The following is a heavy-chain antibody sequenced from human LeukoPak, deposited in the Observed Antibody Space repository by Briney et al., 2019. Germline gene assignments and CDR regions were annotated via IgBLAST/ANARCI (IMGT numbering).Heavy chain of an antibody. CDR1: GFTFSSYA. CDR3: AKDWGTEYYDILTGYPPPDY. CDR2: ISGSGGST. D-gene: IGHD3-9*01. V-gene: IGHV3-23*01. J-gene: IGHJ4*02. Sequence: GGSLRLSCAASGFTFSSYAMSWVRQAPGKGLEWVSAISGSGGSTYYADSVEGRFTISRDNSKNTLYLQMNSLRAEDTAVYYCAKDWGTEYYDILTGYPPPDYWGQGTLVTVST.